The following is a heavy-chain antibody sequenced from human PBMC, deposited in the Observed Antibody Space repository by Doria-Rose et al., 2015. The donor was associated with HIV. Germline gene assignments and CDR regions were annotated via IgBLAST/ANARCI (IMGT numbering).Heavy chain of an antibody. J-gene: IGHJ4*02. Sequence: QVQLVESGPVLVEPTETLTLTCTVSGVSLSSPGMGVSWIRQPPGKALEWLANIFSDDDRSYKTSLKSRLTISRVTSKSQVVLTMTDMDSVDTATYYCARIKSSRWYHKYYFDFWGQGTLVIVAA. D-gene: IGHD6-13*01. CDR2: IFSDDDR. V-gene: IGHV2-26*01. CDR1: GVSLSSPGMG. CDR3: ARIKSSRWYHKYYFDF.